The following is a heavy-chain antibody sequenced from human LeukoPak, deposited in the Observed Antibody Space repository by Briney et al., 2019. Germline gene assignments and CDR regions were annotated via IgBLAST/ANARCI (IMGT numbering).Heavy chain of an antibody. V-gene: IGHV3-30*14. CDR1: GFTFSSYA. CDR3: ASYGDIGGYYFDY. J-gene: IGHJ4*02. D-gene: IGHD4-17*01. Sequence: GGSLRLSCAASGFTFSSYAMHWVRQAPGKGLEWVAVISYDGSDKYYADSVKGRFTISRDNSKNTLYLQMNSLRAEDTAVYYCASYGDIGGYYFDYWGQGTLVTVSS. CDR2: ISYDGSDK.